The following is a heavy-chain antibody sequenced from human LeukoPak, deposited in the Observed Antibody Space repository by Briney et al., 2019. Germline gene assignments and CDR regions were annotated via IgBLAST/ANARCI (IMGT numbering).Heavy chain of an antibody. J-gene: IGHJ5*02. CDR3: ARVSRHFYGNWFDP. V-gene: IGHV1-69*05. Sequence: ASVKVSCKASGGTFSSYAISWVRQAPGQGLEWMGGIIPIFGTANYAQKFQGRVTITTDESTSTAYMELSSLRSEDTAVYYCARVSRHFYGNWFDPWGQGTLVTVSS. D-gene: IGHD4-17*01. CDR2: IIPIFGTA. CDR1: GGTFSSYA.